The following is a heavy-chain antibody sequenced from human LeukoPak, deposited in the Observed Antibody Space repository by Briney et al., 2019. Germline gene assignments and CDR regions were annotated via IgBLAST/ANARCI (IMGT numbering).Heavy chain of an antibody. D-gene: IGHD3-3*01. J-gene: IGHJ4*02. CDR3: ASFVWSGYYFDY. CDR1: GGSISSGSYF. Sequence: SETQSLTCTVSGGSISSGSYFWSWIRQPAGKGLEWIGRIYTSGGTNYNPSLKSRVTISVDTSKNQFSLKLSSVTAADTAVYYCASFVWSGYYFDYWGQGTLVTVSS. V-gene: IGHV4-61*02. CDR2: IYTSGGT.